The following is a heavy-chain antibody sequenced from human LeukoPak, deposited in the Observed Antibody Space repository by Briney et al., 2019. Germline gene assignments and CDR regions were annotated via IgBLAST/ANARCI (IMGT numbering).Heavy chain of an antibody. Sequence: SETLSLTCTVSGGSISSYYWSWIRQPPGKGLEWIGYIYYSGSTNYNPSLKSRVTISVDTSKNQFPLKLSSVTAADTAVYYCARSDEAYYDFWSGYGNWFDPWGQGTLVTVSS. CDR3: ARSDEAYYDFWSGYGNWFDP. CDR1: GGSISSYY. V-gene: IGHV4-59*08. D-gene: IGHD3-3*01. J-gene: IGHJ5*02. CDR2: IYYSGST.